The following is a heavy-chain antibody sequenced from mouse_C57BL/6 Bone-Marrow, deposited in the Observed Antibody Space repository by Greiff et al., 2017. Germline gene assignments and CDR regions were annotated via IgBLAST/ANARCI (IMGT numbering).Heavy chain of an antibody. CDR1: GYTFTSYG. V-gene: IGHV1-81*01. Sequence: QVQLKQSGAELARPGASVKLSCKASGYTFTSYGISWVKQRTGQGLEWIGEIYPRSGNTYYNEKFKGKATLTADKSSSTAYMELRSLTSEDSAVXFCARGGPAWFAYWGQGTLVTVSA. CDR3: ARGGPAWFAY. J-gene: IGHJ3*01. CDR2: IYPRSGNT.